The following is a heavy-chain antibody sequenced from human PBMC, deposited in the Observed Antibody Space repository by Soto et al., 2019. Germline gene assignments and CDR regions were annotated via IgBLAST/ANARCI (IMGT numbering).Heavy chain of an antibody. CDR3: ARGRWEQQLFNYYGMDV. V-gene: IGHV1-8*01. Sequence: GASVKVSCKASGYTFTSYDTNWVRQATGQGLEWMGWMNPNSGNTGYAQKFQGRVTMTRNTSISTAYMELSSLRSEDTAVYYCARGRWEQQLFNYYGMDVWGQGTTVTVSS. CDR1: GYTFTSYD. D-gene: IGHD6-13*01. J-gene: IGHJ6*02. CDR2: MNPNSGNT.